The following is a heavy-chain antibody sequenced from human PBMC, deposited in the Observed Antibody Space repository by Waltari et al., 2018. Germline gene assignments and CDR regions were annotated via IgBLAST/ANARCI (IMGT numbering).Heavy chain of an antibody. Sequence: QVHLQESGPGLVKPSETLSLTCTVSGGSFRGYYWSWIRQPPGKGLEWIGDIYSNGGSNYSPSLESRVTISTDTSNSQFSLRLMSVTDADTAIYYCARVGTGLSGMFDSWGQGALVTVSS. D-gene: IGHD1-1*01. V-gene: IGHV4-59*01. CDR2: IYSNGGS. J-gene: IGHJ4*02. CDR1: GGSFRGYY. CDR3: ARVGTGLSGMFDS.